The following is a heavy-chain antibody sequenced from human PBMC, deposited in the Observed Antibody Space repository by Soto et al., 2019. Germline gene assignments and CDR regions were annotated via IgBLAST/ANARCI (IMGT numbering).Heavy chain of an antibody. Sequence: ASVKVSCKASGYTFTSYAMHWVRQAPGQRLEWMGWINAGNGNTKYSQKFQGRVTITRDTSASTAYMELSSLRSEDTAVYYCAKGGRQWLVTSDFNYWGQRALVTVSS. V-gene: IGHV1-3*01. D-gene: IGHD6-19*01. CDR3: AKGGRQWLVTSDFNY. J-gene: IGHJ4*02. CDR2: INAGNGNT. CDR1: GYTFTSYA.